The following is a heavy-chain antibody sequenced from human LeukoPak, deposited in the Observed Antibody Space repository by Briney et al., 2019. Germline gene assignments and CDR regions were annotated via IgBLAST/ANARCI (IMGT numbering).Heavy chain of an antibody. V-gene: IGHV3-30*04. CDR1: GYNFVGYY. J-gene: IGHJ4*02. D-gene: IGHD3-9*01. Sequence: SCKASGYNFVGYYTHWVRQAPGKGLEWVAVISYDGSNKYYADSVKGRFTISRDNSKNTLYLQMNSLRAEDTAVYYCARESRGYYDILTGYFDYWGQGTLVTVSS. CDR2: ISYDGSNK. CDR3: ARESRGYYDILTGYFDY.